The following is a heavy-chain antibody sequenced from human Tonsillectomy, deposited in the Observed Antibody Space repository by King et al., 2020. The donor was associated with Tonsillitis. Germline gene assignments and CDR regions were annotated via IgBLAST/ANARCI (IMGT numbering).Heavy chain of an antibody. D-gene: IGHD6-19*01. CDR3: AKGAPGIAVAGSGAFDC. V-gene: IGHV3-23*04. CDR2: ISGSGSYT. CDR1: GFTFSSYA. J-gene: IGHJ4*02. Sequence: VQLVESGGDLVQPGGSLRLSCAASGFTFSSYAVSWVRQAPGRGLEWVSTISGSGSYTYYADSVKGRFTISRGNSKNTLYLQLNSLRADDTALYYCAKGAPGIAVAGSGAFDCWGQGTQVTVSS.